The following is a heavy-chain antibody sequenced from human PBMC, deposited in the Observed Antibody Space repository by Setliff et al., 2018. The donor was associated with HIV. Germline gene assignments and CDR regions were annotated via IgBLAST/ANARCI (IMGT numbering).Heavy chain of an antibody. J-gene: IGHJ4*02. D-gene: IGHD7-27*01. Sequence: SETLSLTCTVSGGSVSTGGYYWSWIRQYPGKGLEWIGYIYYSGSTHYNPSLKSRVTISMDTSNNQFSMKLSSVTAADTAVYYCARPEQANDWGYYFDSWGQGTLVTVSS. V-gene: IGHV4-31*03. CDR1: GGSVSTGGYY. CDR3: ARPEQANDWGYYFDS. CDR2: IYYSGST.